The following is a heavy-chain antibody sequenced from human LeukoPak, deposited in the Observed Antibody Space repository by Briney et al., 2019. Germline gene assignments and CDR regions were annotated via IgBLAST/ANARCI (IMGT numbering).Heavy chain of an antibody. V-gene: IGHV1-8*01. CDR2: MNPNSGNT. CDR3: ARMTAGITAMVHY. CDR1: GYTFTSYD. Sequence: ASVKVSCKASGYTFTSYDINWVRQATGQGLEWTGWMNPNSGNTGYAQKFQGRVTMTRNTSISTAYMELSSLRSEDTAVYYCARMTAGITAMVHYWGQRTLVTVSS. D-gene: IGHD5-18*01. J-gene: IGHJ4*02.